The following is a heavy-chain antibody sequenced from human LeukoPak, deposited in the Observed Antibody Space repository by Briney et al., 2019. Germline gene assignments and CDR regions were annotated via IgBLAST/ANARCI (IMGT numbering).Heavy chain of an antibody. CDR3: ARGGGAVVVPAALDY. Sequence: PSETLSLTCTVSGSSISSYYWSWIRQPPGKGREWNGYIYYSGSTNYNPSLKSRVTISVATSKNQFSLKLSSVTAADTAVYYCARGGGAVVVPAALDYWGQGTLVTVSS. D-gene: IGHD2-2*01. CDR2: IYYSGST. CDR1: GSSISSYY. J-gene: IGHJ4*02. V-gene: IGHV4-59*01.